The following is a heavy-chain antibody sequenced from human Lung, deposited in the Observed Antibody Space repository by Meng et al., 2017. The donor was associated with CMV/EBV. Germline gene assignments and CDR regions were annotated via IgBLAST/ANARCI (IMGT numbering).Heavy chain of an antibody. CDR2: INADNGDT. J-gene: IGHJ4*02. CDR1: GYTSKKYG. V-gene: IGHV1-18*01. D-gene: IGHD3-22*01. CDR3: ACDYDFIVDY. Sequence: ASVKVSCKASGYTSKKYGITWVRQAPGQGLEWMGWINADNGDTHYPQRFQGRVTVTLDRSINTGYMELGSLTSDDTAVYYCACDYDFIVDYWGQGTLVNGFS.